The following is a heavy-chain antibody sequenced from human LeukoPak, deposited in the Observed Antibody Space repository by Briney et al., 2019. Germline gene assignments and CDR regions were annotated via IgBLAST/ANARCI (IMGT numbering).Heavy chain of an antibody. D-gene: IGHD2/OR15-2a*01. J-gene: IGHJ4*02. V-gene: IGHV3-21*05. CDR2: ISSSSSYI. CDR1: GFTFSSYS. Sequence: PGGSLRLSCAASGFTFSSYSMNWVRQAPGKGLEWVSYISSSSSYIYYADSVKGRFTISRDNAKNSLYLQMNSLRAEDTAVYYCARGFLEPGQIYYFDYWGQGTLVTVSS. CDR3: ARGFLEPGQIYYFDY.